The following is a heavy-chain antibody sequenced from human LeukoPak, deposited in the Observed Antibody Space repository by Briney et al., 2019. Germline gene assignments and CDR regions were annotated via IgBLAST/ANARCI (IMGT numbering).Heavy chain of an antibody. D-gene: IGHD6-13*01. Sequence: GGSLRLSCEASGFTFSSYWMSWVRQAPGKGLEWAANIKQDGSEKYYVDSVKGRFTISRDNAKNSLYLQMNSLRAEDTAVYYCARDDTGYSNDYWGQGTLVTVSS. CDR1: GFTFSSYW. CDR3: ARDDTGYSNDY. CDR2: IKQDGSEK. J-gene: IGHJ4*02. V-gene: IGHV3-7*01.